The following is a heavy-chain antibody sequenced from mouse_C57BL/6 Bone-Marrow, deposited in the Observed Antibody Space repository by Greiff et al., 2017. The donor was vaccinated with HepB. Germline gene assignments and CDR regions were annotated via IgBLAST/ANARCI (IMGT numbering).Heavy chain of an antibody. CDR3: ARSRPYYSNSYAMDD. V-gene: IGHV3-8*01. CDR1: GYSITSDY. D-gene: IGHD2-5*01. J-gene: IGHJ4*01. CDR2: ISYSGST. Sequence: EVKLQESGPGLAKPSQTLSLTCSVSGYSITSDYWNWIRKFPGNKLEYMGYISYSGSTYYNPSLKSRISITRDTSKTQYYLQLKSVTTEDTATYYCARSRPYYSNSYAMDDWGQGASVTVSS.